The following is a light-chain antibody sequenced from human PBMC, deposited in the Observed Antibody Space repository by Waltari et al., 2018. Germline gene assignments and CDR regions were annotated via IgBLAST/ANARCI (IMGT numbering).Light chain of an antibody. CDR3: NSRDSNNNRVF. CDR2: GKN. V-gene: IGLV3-19*01. Sequence: SSELTQDPAVSVALGRTVSITCQGDSLRRYYASWYQQKPRQAPLLVIYGKNSRPSGIPDRFSGSSSGNTASLTITGAQAEDEADYYCNSRDSNNNRVFFGGGTKLTVL. J-gene: IGLJ2*01. CDR1: SLRRYY.